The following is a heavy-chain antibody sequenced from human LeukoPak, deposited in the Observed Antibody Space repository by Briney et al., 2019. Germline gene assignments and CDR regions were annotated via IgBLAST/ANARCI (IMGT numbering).Heavy chain of an antibody. CDR1: GFIFNNYA. Sequence: GGSLRLSCAGSGFIFNNYAMHWVRQPPGKGLEWVSGISWNSGSIDYADSVKGRFTISRDNSKNTLYLQMNSLRAEDTAVYYCARRYCSGGSCYSFRGDWFDPWGQGTLVTVSS. CDR3: ARRYCSGGSCYSFRGDWFDP. D-gene: IGHD2-15*01. CDR2: ISWNSGSI. J-gene: IGHJ5*02. V-gene: IGHV3-9*01.